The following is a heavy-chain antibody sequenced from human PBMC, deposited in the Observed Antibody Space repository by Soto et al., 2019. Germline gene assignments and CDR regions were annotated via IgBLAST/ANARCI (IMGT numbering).Heavy chain of an antibody. CDR2: IYYSGST. CDR1: GGSISGYY. D-gene: IGHD6-19*01. Sequence: KASETLSLTCTVSGGSISGYYWSWIRHPPGKGLEWIGNIYYSGSTNYDPSLKSRVTISVDTSKNQFSLKLSSVTAADTAVYYCARVYNSGLNWFDPWGQGTLVTVSS. CDR3: ARVYNSGLNWFDP. V-gene: IGHV4-59*01. J-gene: IGHJ5*02.